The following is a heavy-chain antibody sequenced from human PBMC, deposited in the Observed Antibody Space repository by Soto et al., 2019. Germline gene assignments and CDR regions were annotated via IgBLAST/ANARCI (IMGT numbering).Heavy chain of an antibody. CDR3: ARRSAPAGFDY. V-gene: IGHV5-51*01. J-gene: IGHJ4*02. D-gene: IGHD6-13*01. CDR1: GYSFTSYW. Sequence: EVRLVQSGAEVKKPGESLKISCKGSGYSFTSYWIGWVRQMPGKGLEWMGIIYPGDSDTRYSPSFQGQVTISADKFITTAYLQWSNLKASDSAMPLCARRSAPAGFDYWGQGTLVTVSP. CDR2: IYPGDSDT.